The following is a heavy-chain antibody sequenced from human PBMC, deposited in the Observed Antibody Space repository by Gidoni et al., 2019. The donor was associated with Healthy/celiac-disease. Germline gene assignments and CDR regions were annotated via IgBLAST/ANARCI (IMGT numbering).Heavy chain of an antibody. CDR3: ARGGYCSSTSCYNGPPYYYYYYYMDV. CDR2: INHSGST. CDR1: GGSFSGYY. D-gene: IGHD2-2*02. Sequence: QVQLQQWGAGLLKPSETLSLTCAVYGGSFSGYYRSWIRQPPGKGLEWIGEINHSGSTNYNPSLKSRVTISVDTSKNQFSLKLSSVTAADTAVYYCARGGYCSSTSCYNGPPYYYYYYYMDVWGKGTTVTVSS. J-gene: IGHJ6*03. V-gene: IGHV4-34*01.